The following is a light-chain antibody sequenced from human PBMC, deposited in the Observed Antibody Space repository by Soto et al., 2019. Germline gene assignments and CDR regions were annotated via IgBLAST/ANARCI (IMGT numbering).Light chain of an antibody. Sequence: DIQMTQSPSSLPASVGDGVTVTCRASQGISNDLAWCQHKPGKIPELLIYTASTLQSGVPSRFSGSGSETDFTLTVTSLQPEDVVTYYCQQYNTYSPERTFGQGTKVDIK. CDR2: TAS. CDR1: QGISND. CDR3: QQYNTYSPERT. V-gene: IGKV1-27*01. J-gene: IGKJ1*01.